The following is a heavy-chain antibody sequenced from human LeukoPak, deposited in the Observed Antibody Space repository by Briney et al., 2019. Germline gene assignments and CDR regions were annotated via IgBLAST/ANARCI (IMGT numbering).Heavy chain of an antibody. CDR3: ATPYGGNSGCFDY. J-gene: IGHJ4*02. CDR2: FDPEDGET. V-gene: IGHV1-24*01. CDR1: GYTLTELS. D-gene: IGHD4-23*01. Sequence: GASVKASCKVSGYTLTELSMHWVRQAPGKGLEWMGGFDPEDGETIYAQKFQGRVTMTEDTSTDTAYMELSSLRSEDTAVHYCATPYGGNSGCFDYWGERTLVSVSS.